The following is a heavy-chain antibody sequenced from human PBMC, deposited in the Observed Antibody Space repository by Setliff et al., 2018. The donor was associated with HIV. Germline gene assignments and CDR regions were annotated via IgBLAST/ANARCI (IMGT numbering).Heavy chain of an antibody. CDR3: TRHSGSSPIAYFGMDV. J-gene: IGHJ6*02. CDR1: GYVFTSYW. V-gene: IGHV5-51*01. CDR2: IYPGNSDT. Sequence: GESLKISCKPSGYVFTSYWIGWVRQTPGKGLEWVGTIYPGNSDTRYSPSFQGQVTISADQSTSTTYLHWSSLKASDTAMYYCTRHSGSSPIAYFGMDVWGQGTTVTVSS. D-gene: IGHD3-10*01.